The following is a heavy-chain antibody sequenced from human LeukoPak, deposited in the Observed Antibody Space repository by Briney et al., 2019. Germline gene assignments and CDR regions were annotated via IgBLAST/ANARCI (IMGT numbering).Heavy chain of an antibody. D-gene: IGHD2-15*01. J-gene: IGHJ4*02. Sequence: ASVKVSCKASGYTFTSYTIHWVRQAPGQGLEWMGWINTNTGNPTYAQGFTGRFVFSLDTSVSTAYLQISSLKAEDTAVYYCAKLGYCSGGSCYGFDYWGQGTLVTVSS. V-gene: IGHV7-4-1*02. CDR2: INTNTGNP. CDR3: AKLGYCSGGSCYGFDY. CDR1: GYTFTSYT.